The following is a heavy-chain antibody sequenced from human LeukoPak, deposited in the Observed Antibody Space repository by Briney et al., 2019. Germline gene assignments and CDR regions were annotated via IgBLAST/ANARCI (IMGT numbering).Heavy chain of an antibody. J-gene: IGHJ4*02. CDR2: MREDGSEK. CDR1: GFTFSSYW. Sequence: GGSLRLSCVASGFTFSSYWMSWLRQAPGKGLEWVANMREDGSEKYYVDSVKGRFTVSRDNAKNSMYLQMNSLRAEDTAVYYCARYTRSSGGDYWGQGTLVTVSS. V-gene: IGHV3-7*01. D-gene: IGHD6-6*01. CDR3: ARYTRSSGGDY.